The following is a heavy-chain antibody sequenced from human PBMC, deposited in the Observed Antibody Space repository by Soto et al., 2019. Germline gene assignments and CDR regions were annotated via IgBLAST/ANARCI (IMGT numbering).Heavy chain of an antibody. Sequence: PGGPQRLPCAASGFTFSSHASSRVRQAPGKGLEWVSAMSGSGGSTYYAQKFQGRVTITADKSTSTTYMELSSLRSEDTAVYYCARTVVTRYYYYYGMDVWGQGTTVTVSS. CDR1: GFTFSSHA. V-gene: IGHV3-23*01. CDR3: ARTVVTRYYYYYGMDV. J-gene: IGHJ6*02. CDR2: MSGSGGST. D-gene: IGHD2-15*01.